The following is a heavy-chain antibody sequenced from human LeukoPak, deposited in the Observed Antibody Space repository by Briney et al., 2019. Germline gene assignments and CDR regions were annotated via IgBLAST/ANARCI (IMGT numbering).Heavy chain of an antibody. CDR3: ARDPRWLTPDCTSTSCYENCFDP. Sequence: SETLSLTCAVSGYSISSGYQWAWIRQPPGKTLEWIGSIYHSGSAHYNPSLKSRVTISVDRSNNQFSLRLSSVTAADTAVYYCARDPRWLTPDCTSTSCYENCFDPWGQGTLVTVSS. J-gene: IGHJ5*02. D-gene: IGHD2-2*01. CDR1: GYSISSGYQ. V-gene: IGHV4-38-2*02. CDR2: IYHSGSA.